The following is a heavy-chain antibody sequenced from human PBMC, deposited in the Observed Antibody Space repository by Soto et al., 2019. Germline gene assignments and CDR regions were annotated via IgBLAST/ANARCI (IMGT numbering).Heavy chain of an antibody. D-gene: IGHD3-3*01. Sequence: GGSLRLSCAASGFTVSSNYMSWVRQAPGKGLEWVSVIYSGGSTYYADSVKGRFTISRDNSKNTLYLQMNSLRAEDTAVYYCASHHPRILEWLLKKYYYYGMDVWGQGTTVTVSS. CDR2: IYSGGST. CDR1: GFTVSSNY. V-gene: IGHV3-53*01. CDR3: ASHHPRILEWLLKKYYYYGMDV. J-gene: IGHJ6*02.